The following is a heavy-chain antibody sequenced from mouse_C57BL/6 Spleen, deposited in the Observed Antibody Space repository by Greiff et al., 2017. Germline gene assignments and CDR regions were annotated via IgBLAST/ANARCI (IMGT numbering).Heavy chain of an antibody. CDR3: ARGYYGSSSPYAMDY. V-gene: IGHV1-55*01. J-gene: IGHJ4*01. CDR2: IYPGSGST. Sequence: VQLQQPGAELVKPGASVKMSCKASGYTFTSYWITWVKQRPGQGLEWIGDIYPGSGSTNYNEKFKSKATLTVDTSSSTAYMQLSSLTSDDSAVYYCARGYYGSSSPYAMDYWGQGTSVTVSS. D-gene: IGHD1-1*01. CDR1: GYTFTSYW.